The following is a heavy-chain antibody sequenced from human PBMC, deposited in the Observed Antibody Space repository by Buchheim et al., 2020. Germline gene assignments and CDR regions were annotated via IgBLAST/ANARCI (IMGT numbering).Heavy chain of an antibody. J-gene: IGHJ6*03. CDR3: ARLVGWGSRYYYYYYMDV. Sequence: QVQLQESGPGLVKPSETLSLTCTVSGGSISSYYWSWIRQPPGKGLEWIGYIYYSGSTNYNPSLKSRVTISVDTSKNQFSLKLSSVTAADTAAYYCARLVGWGSRYYYYYYMDVWGKGTT. CDR1: GGSISSYY. D-gene: IGHD1-26*01. CDR2: IYYSGST. V-gene: IGHV4-59*01.